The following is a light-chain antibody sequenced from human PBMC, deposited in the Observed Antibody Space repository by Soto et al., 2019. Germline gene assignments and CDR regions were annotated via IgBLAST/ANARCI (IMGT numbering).Light chain of an antibody. CDR1: QSISNY. Sequence: ESVLTQSPATLSLSPGERATLSCRASQSISNYLAWYQQKPGQAPRLLIYDASNRATGIPARFSGSGSGTDFTLTISSLEPEDFAVYYCHQRSSPFTFGPGTKVDIK. J-gene: IGKJ3*01. CDR2: DAS. CDR3: HQRSSPFT. V-gene: IGKV3-11*01.